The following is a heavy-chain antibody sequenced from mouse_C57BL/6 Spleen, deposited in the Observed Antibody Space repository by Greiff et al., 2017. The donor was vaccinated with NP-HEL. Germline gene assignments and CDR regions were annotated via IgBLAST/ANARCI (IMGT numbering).Heavy chain of an antibody. Sequence: VQLQQSGPELVKPGASVKISCKASGYTFTDYYMNWVKQSHGKSLEWIGDINPNNGGTSYNQKFKGKATLTVDKSSSTAYMELRSLTSEDSAVYYCARGDYVLWFAYWGQGTLVTVSA. D-gene: IGHD2-4*01. CDR2: INPNNGGT. CDR1: GYTFTDYY. CDR3: ARGDYVLWFAY. V-gene: IGHV1-26*01. J-gene: IGHJ3*01.